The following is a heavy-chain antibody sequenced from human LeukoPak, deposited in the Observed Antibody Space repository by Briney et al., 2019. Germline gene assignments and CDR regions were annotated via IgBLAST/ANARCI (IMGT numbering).Heavy chain of an antibody. Sequence: PSETLSLTCTVSGGSISSSNYQWGWLRQPPGKGLEWLGSIYYSGSTYYNPSLKSRVTISVDTSKNQFSLKLSSVTAADTAVYYCARAYYYDSSGYYHLFDYWGQGTLVTVSS. CDR2: IYYSGST. D-gene: IGHD3-22*01. CDR1: GGSISSSNYQ. CDR3: ARAYYYDSSGYYHLFDY. J-gene: IGHJ4*02. V-gene: IGHV4-39*07.